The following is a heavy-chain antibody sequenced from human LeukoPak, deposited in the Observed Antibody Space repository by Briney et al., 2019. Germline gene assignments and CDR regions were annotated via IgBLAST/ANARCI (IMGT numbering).Heavy chain of an antibody. CDR1: GGSFSGYY. Sequence: SETLSLTCAVYGGSFSGYYWSWIRQPPGKGLEWIGEINHSGSTNYNPSLKSRVTISVDTSKNQLSLKLSSVTAADTAVYYCARGGGDHDYWGQGTLVTVSS. J-gene: IGHJ4*02. CDR2: INHSGST. D-gene: IGHD4-17*01. CDR3: ARGGGDHDY. V-gene: IGHV4-34*01.